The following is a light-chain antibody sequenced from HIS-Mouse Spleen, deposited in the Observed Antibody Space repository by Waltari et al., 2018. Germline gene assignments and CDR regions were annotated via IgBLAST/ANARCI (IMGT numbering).Light chain of an antibody. CDR3: YSTDSSGNHRV. CDR1: ALPTKS. V-gene: IGLV3-10*01. Sequence: SYELTQPPSVSVSPGPTARITCSGDALPTKSAYWYQQKSGQAPVLVIYEDSKRPSWIPERFSGSSSGTMATLTISGAQVEDEADYYCYSTDSSGNHRVFGGGTKLTVL. CDR2: EDS. J-gene: IGLJ2*01.